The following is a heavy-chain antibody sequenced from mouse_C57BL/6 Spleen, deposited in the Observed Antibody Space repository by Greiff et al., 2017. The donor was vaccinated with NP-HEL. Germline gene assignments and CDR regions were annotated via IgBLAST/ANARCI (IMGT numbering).Heavy chain of an antibody. Sequence: VQLQQSGAELVMPGASVKLSCKASGYTFTSYWMHWVKQRPGQGLEWIGEIDPSDSYTNYNQKFKGKSTLTVDKSSSTAYMQLSSLTSEDSAVYYCARRGYGSSYRYFDVWGTGTTVTVSS. CDR2: IDPSDSYT. J-gene: IGHJ1*03. CDR3: ARRGYGSSYRYFDV. V-gene: IGHV1-69*01. CDR1: GYTFTSYW. D-gene: IGHD1-1*01.